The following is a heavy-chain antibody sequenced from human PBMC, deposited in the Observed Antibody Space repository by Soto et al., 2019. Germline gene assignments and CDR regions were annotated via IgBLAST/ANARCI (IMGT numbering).Heavy chain of an antibody. Sequence: QVQLVESGGGVVQPGRSLTVSCAASGLSISTYAMHWVRQAPGKGLEWVAVISQDGRVKYYADSVKGRLTTSRDNPKNTLFLQMNSLGADDTAVYYCAGRQQNYYYYGMDVWGQVTTVTVS. J-gene: IGHJ6*02. CDR2: ISQDGRVK. CDR1: GLSISTYA. D-gene: IGHD6-13*01. CDR3: AGRQQNYYYYGMDV. V-gene: IGHV3-30*03.